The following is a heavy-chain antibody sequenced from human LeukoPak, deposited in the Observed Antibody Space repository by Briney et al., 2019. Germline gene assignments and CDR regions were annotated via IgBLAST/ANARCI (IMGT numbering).Heavy chain of an antibody. CDR1: GFTFSSYG. CDR3: AKAPGGYCSGGSCYSKNYYYGMDV. V-gene: IGHV3-30*18. D-gene: IGHD2-15*01. J-gene: IGHJ6*02. CDR2: ISYDGSNK. Sequence: PGGSLRLSCAASGFTFSSYGMHWVRQAPGKGLEWVAVISYDGSNKYYADSVKGRFTISRDNSKNTLYLQMNSLRAEDTAVYYCAKAPGGYCSGGSCYSKNYYYGMDVWGQGTTVTVSS.